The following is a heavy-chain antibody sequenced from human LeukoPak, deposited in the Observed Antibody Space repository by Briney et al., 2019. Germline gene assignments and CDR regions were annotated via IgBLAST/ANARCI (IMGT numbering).Heavy chain of an antibody. V-gene: IGHV1-8*01. D-gene: IGHD3-10*01. CDR3: ARLPDYYGSGSYNH. CDR1: GYTFTSYD. CDR2: MNPNSGST. J-gene: IGHJ5*02. Sequence: GASVKVSCKASGYTFTSYDINWVRQATGQELEWMGWMNPNSGSTGYAQKFQGRVTMTRNTAISTVYMELSDLRSEDTAVYYCARLPDYYGSGSYNHWGQGTLVTVSS.